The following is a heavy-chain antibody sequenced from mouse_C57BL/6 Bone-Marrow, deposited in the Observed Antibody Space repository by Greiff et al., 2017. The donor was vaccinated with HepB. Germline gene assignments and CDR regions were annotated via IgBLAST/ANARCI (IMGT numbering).Heavy chain of an antibody. Sequence: VKLQESGPELVKPGASVKISCKASGYAFSSSWMNWVKQRPGKGLEWIGRIYPGDGDTNYNGKFKGKATLTADKSSSTAYMQLSSLTSEDSAVYFCAYYSYYFDYWGQGTTLTVSS. CDR3: AYYSYYFDY. CDR1: GYAFSSSW. CDR2: IYPGDGDT. D-gene: IGHD1-1*01. J-gene: IGHJ2*01. V-gene: IGHV1-82*01.